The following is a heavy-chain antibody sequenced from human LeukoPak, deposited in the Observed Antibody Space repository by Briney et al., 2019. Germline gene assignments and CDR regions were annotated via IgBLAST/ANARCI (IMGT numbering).Heavy chain of an antibody. J-gene: IGHJ4*02. CDR2: ISSSGSTI. CDR1: GFTFSDYY. CDR3: AKDNRAKIVILVAAKGRPYYFDY. D-gene: IGHD2-2*01. Sequence: GGSLRLSCAASGFTFSDYYMSWIRQAPGKGLEWVSYISSSGSTIYYADSVKGRFTISRDNSKNTLYLQVNSLRAEDTAVYYCAKDNRAKIVILVAAKGRPYYFDYWGQGTLVTVSS. V-gene: IGHV3-11*01.